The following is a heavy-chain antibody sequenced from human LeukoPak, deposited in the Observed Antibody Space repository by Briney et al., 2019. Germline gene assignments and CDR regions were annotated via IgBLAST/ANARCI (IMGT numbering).Heavy chain of an antibody. V-gene: IGHV3-23*01. CDR3: AKEHSVLTMMRGLDS. CDR1: GFTFSNYA. J-gene: IGHJ4*02. CDR2: ISVSGGSI. D-gene: IGHD3-22*01. Sequence: GGSLRLSCAASGFTFSNYALHWVRQAPGEGLEWVSGISVSGGSIYYADSATGRFTISRDNSKDTLYLQMNSLRVEDTALYYCAKEHSVLTMMRGLDSWGQGTLVTVSS.